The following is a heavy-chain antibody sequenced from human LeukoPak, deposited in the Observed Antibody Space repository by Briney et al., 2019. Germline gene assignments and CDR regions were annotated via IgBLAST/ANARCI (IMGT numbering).Heavy chain of an antibody. J-gene: IGHJ4*02. Sequence: ASVEVSCKASGYTFTSYYMHWVRQAPGQGLEWMGIINPSGVTTIYAQKFQGRVTATRDTSTRTVYMELSSLRSEDTAVYYCARDLGGRRGSLDYWGQGTLVTVSS. D-gene: IGHD3-16*01. V-gene: IGHV1-46*01. CDR2: INPSGVTT. CDR1: GYTFTSYY. CDR3: ARDLGGRRGSLDY.